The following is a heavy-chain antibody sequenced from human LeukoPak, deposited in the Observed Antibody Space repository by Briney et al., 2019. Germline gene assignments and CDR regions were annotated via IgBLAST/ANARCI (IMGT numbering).Heavy chain of an antibody. J-gene: IGHJ2*01. D-gene: IGHD3-22*01. V-gene: IGHV1-8*02. CDR2: MNPNSGNT. CDR1: GGTFSSYT. CDR3: ARGRSTMIVMDEDWYFDL. Sequence: GASVKVSCKASGGTFSSYTINWVRQATGQGLEWMGWMNPNSGNTGYAQKFQGRVTMTRNTSISTAYMELSSLRSEDTAVYYCARGRSTMIVMDEDWYFDLWGRGTLVTVSS.